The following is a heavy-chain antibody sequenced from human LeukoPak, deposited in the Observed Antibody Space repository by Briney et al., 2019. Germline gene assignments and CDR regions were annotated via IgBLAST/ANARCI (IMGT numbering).Heavy chain of an antibody. J-gene: IGHJ4*02. CDR1: GGSISSSSYY. CDR2: IYYSGST. V-gene: IGHV4-39*01. CDR3: ARHIPRFTIFGGVRSYYFDY. D-gene: IGHD3-3*01. Sequence: PETLSLTCTVSGGSISSSSYYWGWIRQPPGKGLEWIGSIYYSGSTYYNPSLKSRVTISVDTSKNQFSLKLSSVTAADTAVYYCARHIPRFTIFGGVRSYYFDYWGQGTLVTVSS.